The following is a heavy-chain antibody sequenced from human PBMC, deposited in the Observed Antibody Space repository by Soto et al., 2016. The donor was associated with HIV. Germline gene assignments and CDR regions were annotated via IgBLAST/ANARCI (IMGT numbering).Heavy chain of an antibody. CDR2: INPSGGST. J-gene: IGHJ4*02. CDR1: GYTFTSYG. D-gene: IGHD6-19*01. Sequence: QVQLVQSGAEVKKPGASVKVSCKASGYTFTSYGISWVRQAPGQGLEWMGIINPSGGSTSYAQKFQGRVTMTRDTSTSTVYMELSSLRSEDTAVYYCARDAVAGKDYWGQGTLVTVSS. V-gene: IGHV1-46*03. CDR3: ARDAVAGKDY.